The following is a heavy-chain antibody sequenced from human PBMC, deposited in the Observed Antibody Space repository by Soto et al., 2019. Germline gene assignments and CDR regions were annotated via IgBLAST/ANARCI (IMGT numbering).Heavy chain of an antibody. V-gene: IGHV3-23*01. CDR3: AKDTYYYDSSGYYVFDY. CDR2: ISGSGGTT. CDR1: GFIFSSYA. J-gene: IGHJ4*02. Sequence: PGGSLRLSCAASGFIFSSYAMSWVRQAPGKGLEWVPSISGSGGTTYYADSVKGRFTISRDNAKSTVYLQMNSLRAEDTAIYYCAKDTYYYDSSGYYVFDYWGQAALVTVSS. D-gene: IGHD3-22*01.